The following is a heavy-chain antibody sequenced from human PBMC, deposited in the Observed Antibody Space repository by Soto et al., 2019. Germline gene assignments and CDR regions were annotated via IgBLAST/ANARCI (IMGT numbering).Heavy chain of an antibody. CDR3: ARERTRGFDP. V-gene: IGHV1-8*01. Sequence: QVQMVQSGAEVKKPGASVKVSCKASGYTFTSYDRKWVRQATGQWLEWMGWMNPNSGNTVYAQKFQGRVTITRNTSISTAYMELSILRYEDKAEYFFARERTRGFDPWGQGTLVTVSS. CDR2: MNPNSGNT. CDR1: GYTFTSYD. J-gene: IGHJ5*02.